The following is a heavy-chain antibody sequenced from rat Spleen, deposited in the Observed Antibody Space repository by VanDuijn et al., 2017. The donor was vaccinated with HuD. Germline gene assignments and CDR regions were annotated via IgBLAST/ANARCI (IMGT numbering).Heavy chain of an antibody. J-gene: IGHJ3*01. CDR3: ATAGSRVSRFAY. CDR2: INSAGST. V-gene: IGHV3-3*01. CDR1: GFSLTGNNV. D-gene: IGHD1-4*01. Sequence: VQLKESGPGLVQPSQTLSLTCTVSGFSLTGNNVYWIRQAPGNKLEWMGYINSAGSTNYNPSLKSRISITRDTSKNQFFLQVNSVTTEDTATYYCATAGSRVSRFAYWGQGTLVTVSS.